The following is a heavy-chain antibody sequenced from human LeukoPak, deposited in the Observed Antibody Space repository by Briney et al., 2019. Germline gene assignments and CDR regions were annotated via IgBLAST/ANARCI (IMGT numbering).Heavy chain of an antibody. CDR1: GFTFSSYW. Sequence: GGSLRLSCAASGFTFSSYWMSWVRQAPGKGLEWVANIKQDGSEKYYVDSVKGRFTISRDNAKNSLYLQMNRLRAEDTAVYYCARDPKGSGSHLDYWGQGTLVTVSS. V-gene: IGHV3-7*01. CDR3: ARDPKGSGSHLDY. D-gene: IGHD1-26*01. CDR2: IKQDGSEK. J-gene: IGHJ4*02.